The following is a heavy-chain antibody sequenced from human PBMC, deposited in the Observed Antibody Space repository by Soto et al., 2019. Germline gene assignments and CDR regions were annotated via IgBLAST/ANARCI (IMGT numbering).Heavy chain of an antibody. CDR3: AKRPINAPGYVDY. J-gene: IGHJ4*02. V-gene: IGHV3-73*01. Sequence: GGSLRLSCAASGFTFSGSAMHWVRQASGKGLEWVGRIRSKANSYATAYAASVKGRFTISRDNSKNTLYLQMSSLRAEDTAVYYWAKRPINAPGYVDYWGQGTLFIVAS. CDR2: IRSKANSYAT. CDR1: GFTFSGSA.